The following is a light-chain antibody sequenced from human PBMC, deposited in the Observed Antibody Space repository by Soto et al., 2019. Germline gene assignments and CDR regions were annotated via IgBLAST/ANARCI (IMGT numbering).Light chain of an antibody. J-gene: IGLJ1*01. CDR3: GTWDSSLSVNYV. CDR1: SSNIGNNY. Sequence: VLTQPPSVSAAPGQKVTISCSGSSSNIGNNYVSWYQQLPGTAPKLLIYENNKRPSGIPDRFSGSKSGTSATLGITGLQTGDEADYYCGTWDSSLSVNYVFGTGTKVTVL. V-gene: IGLV1-51*02. CDR2: ENN.